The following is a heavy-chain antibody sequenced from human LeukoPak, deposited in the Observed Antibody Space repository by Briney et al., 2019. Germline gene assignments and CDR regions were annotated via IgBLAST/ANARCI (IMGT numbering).Heavy chain of an antibody. CDR1: GFTFDDYA. V-gene: IGHV3-9*01. CDR2: ISWNSGSI. D-gene: IGHD3-9*01. Sequence: GGSLRLSCAASGFTFDDYAMHWVRQAPGKGLELVSGISWNSGSIGYAGSVKGRFTISRDNAKNSLYLQMNSLRAEDTALYYCAKGQTYDILTGYYIVWGQGTLVTVSS. CDR3: AKGQTYDILTGYYIV. J-gene: IGHJ4*02.